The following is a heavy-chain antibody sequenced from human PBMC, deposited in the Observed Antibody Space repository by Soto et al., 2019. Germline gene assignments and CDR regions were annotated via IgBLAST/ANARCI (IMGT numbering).Heavy chain of an antibody. J-gene: IGHJ4*02. Sequence: GSLRLSCAASGFAFGNYAMHWVRQAPGKGLEWVSSISTSIDATYYADSVKGRFTISRDDSKNTLYLQMNSLRAEDSAVYYCAKDRTVAARNFDYWGQGTQVTVAS. V-gene: IGHV3-23*01. CDR3: AKDRTVAARNFDY. CDR2: ISTSIDAT. CDR1: GFAFGNYA. D-gene: IGHD6-6*01.